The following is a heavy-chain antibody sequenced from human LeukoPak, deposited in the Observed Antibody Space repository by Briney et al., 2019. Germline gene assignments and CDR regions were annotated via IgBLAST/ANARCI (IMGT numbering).Heavy chain of an antibody. D-gene: IGHD2-2*01. J-gene: IGHJ4*02. CDR1: GNTLPELS. Sequence: GASVKVSCKVSGNTLPELSMHGVRPASGKGLEWMGGFDLEDGETIYAQTYQGRITMTEDTSTDTAYMELSSLRSDDTAVYYCARDLYCSSTSCYRFDYWGQGTLVTVSS. CDR3: ARDLYCSSTSCYRFDY. V-gene: IGHV1-24*01. CDR2: FDLEDGET.